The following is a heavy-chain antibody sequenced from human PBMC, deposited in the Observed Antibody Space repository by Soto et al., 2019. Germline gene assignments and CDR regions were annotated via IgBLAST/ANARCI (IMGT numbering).Heavy chain of an antibody. CDR1: GFTFSDYY. Sequence: QVQLVESGGGLVKPGGSLRLSCAGSGFTFSDYYMTWIRQAPGTGLEWVSYISSSTSHTNYADSVKGRFTISRDNAKNSLFLQMNSLRAEDTAVYYCARGRGAAADYFDFWGQGTLVTVSS. V-gene: IGHV3-11*05. CDR3: ARGRGAAADYFDF. J-gene: IGHJ4*02. CDR2: ISSSTSHT. D-gene: IGHD6-13*01.